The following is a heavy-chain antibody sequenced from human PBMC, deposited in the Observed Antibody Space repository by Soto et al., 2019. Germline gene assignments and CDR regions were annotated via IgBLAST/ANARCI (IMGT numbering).Heavy chain of an antibody. V-gene: IGHV4-59*01. CDR2: IYYSGIT. CDR3: ARDRHNSGY. J-gene: IGHJ4*02. CDR1: GGSITNYY. D-gene: IGHD6-19*01. Sequence: KSSETLSLTCTVSGGSITNYYWSWFRQPPGKGLEWIGYIYYSGITMYNPSLKSRLTISVDPSKNQFSLKLRSVTSADTAVYFCARDRHNSGYWGQGALGTSPQ.